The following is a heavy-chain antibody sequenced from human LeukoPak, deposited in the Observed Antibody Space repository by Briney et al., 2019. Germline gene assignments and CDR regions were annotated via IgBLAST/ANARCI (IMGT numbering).Heavy chain of an antibody. CDR2: IWYDGSNK. CDR1: GFTFSSYG. CDR3: ARDGGLRGDTLPPTGTMDV. Sequence: QSGGSLRLSCAASGFTFSSYGMHWVRQAPGKGLEWVAVIWYDGSNKYYADSVKGRFTISRDNSKNTLYLQMNSLRAEDTAVYYCARDGGLRGDTLPPTGTMDVWGQGTTVTVSS. D-gene: IGHD5-12*01. V-gene: IGHV3-33*01. J-gene: IGHJ6*02.